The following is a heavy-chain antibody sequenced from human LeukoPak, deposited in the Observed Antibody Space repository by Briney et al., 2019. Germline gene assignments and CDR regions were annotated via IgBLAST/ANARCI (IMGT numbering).Heavy chain of an antibody. Sequence: GGSLRLSCAASEFTFSSYGMSWVRQVPGKGLEWVSAISGSGGNTYYADSVKGRFTISRDNSKNTLYLQMNSLRAEDTAVYYCAKGRVGATETFDYWGQGTLVTVSS. CDR1: EFTFSSYG. D-gene: IGHD1-26*01. V-gene: IGHV3-23*01. J-gene: IGHJ4*02. CDR3: AKGRVGATETFDY. CDR2: ISGSGGNT.